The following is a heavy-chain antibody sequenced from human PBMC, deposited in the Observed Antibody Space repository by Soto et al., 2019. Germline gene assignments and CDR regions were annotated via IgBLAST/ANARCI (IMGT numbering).Heavy chain of an antibody. J-gene: IGHJ6*02. CDR1: GFTFSSYA. D-gene: IGHD5-18*01. V-gene: IGHV3-23*01. Sequence: GGSLRLSCAATGFTFSSYAISWVRQAPGKGLEWVSAISGSGGSTYYADSVKGRFTISRDNSKNTLYLQMNSLRAEDTAVYYCAKVQRGYSDGSGTKYYYYGMDVWGQGTTVTVSS. CDR2: ISGSGGST. CDR3: AKVQRGYSDGSGTKYYYYGMDV.